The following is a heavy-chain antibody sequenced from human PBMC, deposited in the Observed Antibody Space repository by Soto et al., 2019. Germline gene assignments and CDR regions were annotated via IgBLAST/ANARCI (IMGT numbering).Heavy chain of an antibody. CDR2: FDPEDGET. CDR3: ATDHLANWNYDYGMDV. CDR1: GYTLTELS. Sequence: WASVKVSCKVSGYTLTELSMHWVRQAPGKGLEWMGGFDPEDGETIYAQKFQGRVTMTEDTSTDTAYMELSSLRSEDTAVYYCATDHLANWNYDYGMDVWGQGTTVTVSS. J-gene: IGHJ6*02. V-gene: IGHV1-24*01. D-gene: IGHD1-1*01.